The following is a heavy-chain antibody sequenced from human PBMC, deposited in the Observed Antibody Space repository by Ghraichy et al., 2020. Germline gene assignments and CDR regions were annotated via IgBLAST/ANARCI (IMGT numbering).Heavy chain of an antibody. CDR3: AKFARDWPNEYLQH. CDR1: GFTVSSNY. J-gene: IGHJ1*01. D-gene: IGHD3/OR15-3a*01. V-gene: IGHV3-66*02. CDR2: IYSGGST. Sequence: LTCAASGFTVSSNYMSWVRQAPGKGLEWVSVIYSGGSTYYADSVKGRFTISRDKSKNTLYLQMNSLRAEDTAVYYCAKFARDWPNEYLQHWGQGALVTVSS.